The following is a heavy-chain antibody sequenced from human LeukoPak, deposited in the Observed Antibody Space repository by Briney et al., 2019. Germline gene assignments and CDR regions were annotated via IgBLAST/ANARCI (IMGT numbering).Heavy chain of an antibody. CDR3: ARGSPAYYFDY. CDR2: IYPGDFDT. D-gene: IGHD1-26*01. V-gene: IGHV5-51*01. J-gene: IGHJ4*02. Sequence: GESLKISCKGSSYSFTTYWIVWVRQMPGKGLEWMGIIYPGDFDTRYSPSFQGQVTISADKSISTAYLQWSSLKASDTAMYYCARGSPAYYFDYWGQGTLVTVSS. CDR1: SYSFTTYW.